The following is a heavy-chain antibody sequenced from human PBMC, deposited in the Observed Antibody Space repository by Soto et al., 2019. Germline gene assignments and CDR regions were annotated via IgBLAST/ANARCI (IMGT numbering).Heavy chain of an antibody. CDR2: ISGSGGST. J-gene: IGHJ6*02. V-gene: IGHV3-23*01. CDR3: AKVGPSLRYCSGGSCKGYYYGMDV. CDR1: GFTFSSYA. D-gene: IGHD2-15*01. Sequence: EVQLLESGGGLVQPGGSLRLSCAASGFTFSSYAMSWVRQAPGQGLEWVSAISGSGGSTYYADSVKGRFTISRDNSKNTRYLQMNSLRAEDAAVYYCAKVGPSLRYCSGGSCKGYYYGMDVWGQGTTVTVSS.